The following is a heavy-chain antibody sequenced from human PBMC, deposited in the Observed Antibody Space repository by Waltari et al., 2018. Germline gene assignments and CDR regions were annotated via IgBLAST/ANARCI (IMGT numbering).Heavy chain of an antibody. CDR3: ARGDRIVLMVYAHNYFDY. CDR1: GGSISSSSYY. V-gene: IGHV4-39*07. J-gene: IGHJ4*02. Sequence: QLQLQESGPGLVKPSETLSLTCTVSGGSISSSSYYWGWIRQPPGKGLEWIGSIYYSGSTYYNPSLKSRVTISVDTSKNQFSLKLSSVTATDTAVYYCARGDRIVLMVYAHNYFDYWGQGTLVTVSS. CDR2: IYYSGST. D-gene: IGHD2-8*01.